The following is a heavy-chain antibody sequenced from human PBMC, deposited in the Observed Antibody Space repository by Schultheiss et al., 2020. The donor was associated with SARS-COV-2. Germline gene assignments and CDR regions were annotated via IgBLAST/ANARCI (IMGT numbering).Heavy chain of an antibody. V-gene: IGHV3-13*01. Sequence: GGSLRLSCAASGFTFSSYDMHWVRQATGKGLEWVSAIGTAGDTYYPGSVKGRFTISRDNSKNTLYLQMNSLRAEDTAVYYCAKSSGDGYNDYFDYWGQGTLVTVSS. CDR1: GFTFSSYD. J-gene: IGHJ4*02. CDR3: AKSSGDGYNDYFDY. CDR2: IGTAGDT. D-gene: IGHD5-24*01.